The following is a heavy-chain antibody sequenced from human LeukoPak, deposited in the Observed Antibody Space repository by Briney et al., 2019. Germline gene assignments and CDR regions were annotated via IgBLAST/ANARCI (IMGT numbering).Heavy chain of an antibody. CDR1: GFTFSSYA. D-gene: IGHD3-16*01. J-gene: IGHJ4*02. Sequence: PGGSLRLSCAASGFTFSSYAMTWVRQAPGKGLEWVSSISGSGGTTYYADSVKGRFTISRDNSKNTLYLQMNSLRAEDTAVYYCAKDPGPGGNIYFDYWGQGTLVTVSS. CDR2: ISGSGGTT. CDR3: AKDPGPGGNIYFDY. V-gene: IGHV3-23*01.